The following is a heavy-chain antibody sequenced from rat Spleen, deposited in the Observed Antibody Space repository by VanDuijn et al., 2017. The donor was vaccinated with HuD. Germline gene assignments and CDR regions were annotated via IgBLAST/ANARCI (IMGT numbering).Heavy chain of an antibody. CDR3: ATDYFGGYVLDA. J-gene: IGHJ4*01. V-gene: IGHV5-20*01. Sequence: EVQLVESGGGLVQPGRSLKLSCAASGLTFSDYYMAWVRQAPGKGLEWVASITNTGGNTFYPDSVKGRFTISRDDAVTTLYLQMNSLRSEDTATYYCATDYFGGYVLDAWGQGTSVTVSS. CDR1: GLTFSDYY. D-gene: IGHD1-11*01. CDR2: ITNTGGNT.